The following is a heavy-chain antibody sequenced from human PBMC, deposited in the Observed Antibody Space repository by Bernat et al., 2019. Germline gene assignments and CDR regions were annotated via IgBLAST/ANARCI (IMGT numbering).Heavy chain of an antibody. V-gene: IGHV3-66*02. Sequence: EVLLVESGGGVVQPGGSLRLSCAASEFSVSTNYMSWVRQAPGKGLEWVSVIYSGGATYYGESVKGRFTLSRDISKNSLHFQMNSLRVEDTAVYYCASATWDTAMVTSWFDTWGQGTLVTVSS. CDR3: ASATWDTAMVTSWFDT. CDR1: EFSVSTNY. CDR2: IYSGGAT. D-gene: IGHD5-18*01. J-gene: IGHJ5*02.